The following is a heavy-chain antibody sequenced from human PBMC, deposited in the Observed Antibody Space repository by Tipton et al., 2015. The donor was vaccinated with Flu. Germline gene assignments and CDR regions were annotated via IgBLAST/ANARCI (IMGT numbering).Heavy chain of an antibody. CDR3: ARACGSGGNRWFEP. V-gene: IGHV4-31*03. CDR1: GGSITSDGYY. CDR2: IYYSGST. J-gene: IGHJ5*02. D-gene: IGHD2-15*01. Sequence: TLSLTCTVSGGSITSDGYYWSWIRQHPGKGLVWIGYIYYSGSTYYNPSLKSRVTISVDTSKDQFSLNLSSVTAAGTAVYYCARACGSGGNRWFEPCGEGSLVTVSS.